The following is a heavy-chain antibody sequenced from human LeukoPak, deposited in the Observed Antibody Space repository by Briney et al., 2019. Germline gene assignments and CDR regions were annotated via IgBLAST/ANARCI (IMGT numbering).Heavy chain of an antibody. CDR1: GFTVSSNY. V-gene: IGHV3-53*01. J-gene: IGHJ6*02. Sequence: GGSLRLSCAASGFTVSSNYMSWVRQAPGKGLEWVSVIYSGGSTYYADSVKGRFTISRDNSKNTLYLQMNSLRAEDTAVYYCGRDDDILTGSHYGMDVWGQGTTVTVSS. CDR2: IYSGGST. CDR3: GRDDDILTGSHYGMDV. D-gene: IGHD3-9*01.